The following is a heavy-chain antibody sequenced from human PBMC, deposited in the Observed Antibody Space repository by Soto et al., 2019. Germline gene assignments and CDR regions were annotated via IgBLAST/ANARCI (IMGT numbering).Heavy chain of an antibody. Sequence: SETLSLTCAVSGGSISSSNWWSWVRQPPGKGLEWNGEIYHSGSTNYNPSLKNRVTISVDNSKNQFSLKLSFVTAADTAVYYCARAMRDIVVVPAAMSGWFDPWGQGTLVTVSS. CDR3: ARAMRDIVVVPAAMSGWFDP. V-gene: IGHV4-4*02. CDR2: IYHSGST. CDR1: GGSISSSNW. J-gene: IGHJ5*02. D-gene: IGHD2-2*01.